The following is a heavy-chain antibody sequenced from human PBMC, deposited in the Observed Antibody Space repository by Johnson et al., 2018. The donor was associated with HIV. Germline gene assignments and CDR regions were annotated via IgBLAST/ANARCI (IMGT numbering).Heavy chain of an antibody. CDR2: IRYDGSNK. CDR1: GFTFSSYA. J-gene: IGHJ3*02. D-gene: IGHD6-19*01. Sequence: QMQLVESGGGVVQPGRSLRLSCAASGFTFSSYAMHWVRQAPGKGLEWVAFIRYDGSNKYYADSVKGRLTISRDNAKNSLFLQMNSLRAGDTAVYYCARASKVLSSGWSRGAFDIWGQGTMVTVSS. CDR3: ARASKVLSSGWSRGAFDI. V-gene: IGHV3-33*08.